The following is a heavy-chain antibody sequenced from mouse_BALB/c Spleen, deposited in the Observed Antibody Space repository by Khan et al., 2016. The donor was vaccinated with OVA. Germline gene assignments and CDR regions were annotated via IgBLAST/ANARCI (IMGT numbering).Heavy chain of an antibody. CDR1: GYTFTDFL. CDR3: ARAVYGGFAH. D-gene: IGHD1-1*01. Sequence: QVQLQQSGPELVKPGASVKMSCKASGYTFTDFLISWLKQRPGQGLEWIGEIYPGSGYIYYNEKVKGKATMTSDKASNTAYMQLSSLTSEYSAVYFCARAVYGGFAHWGQGTLVTVSA. V-gene: IGHV1-81*01. CDR2: IYPGSGYI. J-gene: IGHJ3*01.